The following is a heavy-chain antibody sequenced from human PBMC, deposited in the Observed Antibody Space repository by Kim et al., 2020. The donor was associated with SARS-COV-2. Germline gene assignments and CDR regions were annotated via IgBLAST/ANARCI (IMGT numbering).Heavy chain of an antibody. Sequence: GESLKISCKGSGYSFTSYWISWVRQMPGKGLEWMGRIDPSDSYTNYSPSFQGHVTISADKSISTAYLQWSSLKASDTAMYYCARLNGLNSPLGAFDIWGQGTMVTVSS. CDR2: IDPSDSYT. J-gene: IGHJ3*02. D-gene: IGHD2-8*01. CDR1: GYSFTSYW. V-gene: IGHV5-10-1*01. CDR3: ARLNGLNSPLGAFDI.